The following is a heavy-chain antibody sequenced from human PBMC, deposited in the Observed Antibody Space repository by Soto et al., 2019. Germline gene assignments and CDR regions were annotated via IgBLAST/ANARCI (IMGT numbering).Heavy chain of an antibody. D-gene: IGHD2-8*01. V-gene: IGHV4-30-4*01. Sequence: QVQLQESGPGLVKPSQTLSLTCTVSGGSISSGDYYWSWIRQPPGKGLEWIGYIYYSGSTYYNPSLKSRVTISVDTAKNQFYLKLSSVTAADTAVYYCARDPPYCTNGVCPGGDYWGQGTLVTVSS. CDR2: IYYSGST. CDR3: ARDPPYCTNGVCPGGDY. CDR1: GGSISSGDYY. J-gene: IGHJ4*02.